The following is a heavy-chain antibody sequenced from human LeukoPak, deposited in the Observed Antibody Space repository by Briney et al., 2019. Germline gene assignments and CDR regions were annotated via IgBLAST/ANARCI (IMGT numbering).Heavy chain of an antibody. CDR2: IYSGGNT. J-gene: IGHJ5*02. Sequence: GSLRLSCLASGFTVSSNYMSWVRQAPGKGLEWVSVIYSGGNTYYADSVKGRFTISRDNSKNTLYLQMNSLRAEDTAMYYCVGGLNWFDPWGQGTLVTVSS. CDR3: VGGLNWFDP. V-gene: IGHV3-66*01. CDR1: GFTVSSNY. D-gene: IGHD3/OR15-3a*01.